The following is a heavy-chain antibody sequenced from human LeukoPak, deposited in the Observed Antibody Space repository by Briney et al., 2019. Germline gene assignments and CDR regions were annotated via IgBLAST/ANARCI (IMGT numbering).Heavy chain of an antibody. J-gene: IGHJ4*02. V-gene: IGHV3-66*01. Sequence: GGSLRLSCAASGFTVSSKYMSRVRQAPGKGLDWVSVIYIDGGTYYADSVKGRFTISRDNSKNTLLLQMNSLRAEDTAVYYCARGHYSNRLGGQGTLVTVSS. CDR1: GFTVSSKY. CDR2: IYIDGGT. D-gene: IGHD2-2*01. CDR3: ARGHYSNRL.